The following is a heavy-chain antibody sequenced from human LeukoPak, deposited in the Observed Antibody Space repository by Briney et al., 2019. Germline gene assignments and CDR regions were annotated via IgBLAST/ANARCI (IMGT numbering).Heavy chain of an antibody. V-gene: IGHV1-24*01. CDR2: FDPEDGET. J-gene: IGHJ6*02. Sequence: ASVKVSCKVSGYTLTELSMHWVRQAPGKGLEWMGGFDPEDGETIYAQKFQGRVTMTEDTSTDTAYMELSSLRSEDTAVYYFATMDYDILTGYYRYYYYGMDVWGQGTTVTVSS. D-gene: IGHD3-9*01. CDR1: GYTLTELS. CDR3: ATMDYDILTGYYRYYYYGMDV.